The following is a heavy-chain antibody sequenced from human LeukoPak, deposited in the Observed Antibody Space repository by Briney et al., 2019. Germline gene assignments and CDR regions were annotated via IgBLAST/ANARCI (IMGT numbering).Heavy chain of an antibody. J-gene: IGHJ4*02. V-gene: IGHV4-39*07. CDR3: AREGGFYRPLDY. Sequence: SETLPLTCTLSTGSISSSSYDWGWIRQPPGKGLEWIGEVHLDGSTNYSSSLESRLLMSVDLPENHISLELTSVTARDTAVYYCAREGGFYRPLDYSGQGTLVTVSS. CDR1: TGSISSSSYD. CDR2: VHLDGST. D-gene: IGHD3-3*01.